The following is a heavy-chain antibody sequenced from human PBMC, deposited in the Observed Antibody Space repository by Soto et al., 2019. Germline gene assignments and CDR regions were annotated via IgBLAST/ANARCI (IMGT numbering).Heavy chain of an antibody. V-gene: IGHV4-59*01. CDR1: GGSISSYY. CDR2: IYYSGST. D-gene: IGHD5-18*01. CDR3: AGANTAMVFPNWFDP. Sequence: PSETLSLTCTVSGGSISSYYWSWIRQPPGKGLEWIGYIYYSGSTNYNPSLKSRVTISVDTSKNQFSLKLSSVTAADTAVYYCAGANTAMVFPNWFDPWGQGTLVTVSS. J-gene: IGHJ5*02.